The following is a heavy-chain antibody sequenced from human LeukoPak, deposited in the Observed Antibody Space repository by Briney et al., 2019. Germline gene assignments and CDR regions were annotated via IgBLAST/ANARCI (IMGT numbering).Heavy chain of an antibody. Sequence: GGSLRLSCAASGFTFSSYWMNWARQAPGKGLEWVASINHNGNVNYYVDSVKGRFTISRGNAKNSLYLQMSNLRAEDTAVYFCARGGGLDVWGRGATVTVSS. CDR3: ARGGGLDV. J-gene: IGHJ6*02. D-gene: IGHD3-16*01. V-gene: IGHV3-7*03. CDR2: INHNGNVN. CDR1: GFTFSSYW.